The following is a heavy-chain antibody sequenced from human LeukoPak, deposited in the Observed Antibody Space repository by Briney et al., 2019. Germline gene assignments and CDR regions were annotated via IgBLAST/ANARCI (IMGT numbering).Heavy chain of an antibody. CDR1: GGSISSHY. D-gene: IGHD6-13*01. CDR3: ARAGGFLVPEYFDF. Sequence: SETLSLTCTVSGGSISSHYWNWIRQPPGKGLEWIGNIYYSGSTNYNPSLKNRVTISIDTSKNQFSLKLSSVTAADTAVYYCARAGGFLVPEYFDFWGQGTLVPVSS. V-gene: IGHV4-59*11. CDR2: IYYSGST. J-gene: IGHJ4*02.